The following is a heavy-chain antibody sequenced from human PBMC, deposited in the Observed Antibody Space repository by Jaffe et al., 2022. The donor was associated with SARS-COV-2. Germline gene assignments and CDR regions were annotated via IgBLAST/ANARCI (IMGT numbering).Heavy chain of an antibody. CDR1: GGSVETGSFF. D-gene: IGHD3-10*01. CDR2: IFYSGNT. CDR3: ARHPSGVAFDI. Sequence: QLQLQESGPGLVEPSETLSLTCTVSGGSVETGSFFWGWIRQPPGKGLEWLATIFYSGNTYYNPSLKSRVTISVDTSKNQFSLKLSSVTAADTAVYYCARHPSGVAFDIWGQGTMVSVSS. V-gene: IGHV4-39*01. J-gene: IGHJ3*02.